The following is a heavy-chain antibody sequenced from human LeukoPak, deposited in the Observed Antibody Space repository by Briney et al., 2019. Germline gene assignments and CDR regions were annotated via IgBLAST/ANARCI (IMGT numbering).Heavy chain of an antibody. CDR2: ISAYNGNT. J-gene: IGHJ4*02. CDR3: ARFTPRLTREKFDY. V-gene: IGHV1-18*01. D-gene: IGHD2-2*01. CDR1: GYTFPNYD. Sequence: ASVKVSCKATGYTFPNYDINWVRPAPGQGLEWMGWISAYNGNTKYAQKFQGRVTMTPDTSTSTAYMELRSLRSDDTAVYYCARFTPRLTREKFDYWGQGTRVTVSS.